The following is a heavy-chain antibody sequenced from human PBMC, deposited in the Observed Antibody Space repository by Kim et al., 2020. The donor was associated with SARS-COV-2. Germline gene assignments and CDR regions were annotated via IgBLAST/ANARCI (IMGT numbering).Heavy chain of an antibody. CDR2: ISYDGSNK. D-gene: IGHD3-22*01. Sequence: LSLTCAASGFTFSSYGMHWVRQAPGKGLEWVAVISYDGSNKYYADSVKGRFTISRDNSKNTLYLQMNSLRAEDTAVYYCAKDDKYRAYYYDSSGYPEDWGQGTMVTVSS. CDR3: AKDDKYRAYYYDSSGYPED. V-gene: IGHV3-30*18. CDR1: GFTFSSYG. J-gene: IGHJ3*01.